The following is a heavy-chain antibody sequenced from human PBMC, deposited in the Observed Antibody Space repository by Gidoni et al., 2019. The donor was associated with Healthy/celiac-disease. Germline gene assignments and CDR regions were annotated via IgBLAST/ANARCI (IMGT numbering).Heavy chain of an antibody. D-gene: IGHD1-26*01. J-gene: IGHJ4*02. CDR1: VFTFSSYA. CDR3: ARYYSGSYYSPFDY. V-gene: IGHV3-23*01. CDR2: ISGSGGST. Sequence: EVQLLESGGGLLQPGGSLRLSCAASVFTFSSYAMSWVRQAPGKGLEWVSAISGSGGSTYYADSVKGRFTISRDNSKNTLYLQMNSLRAEDTAVYYCARYYSGSYYSPFDYWGQGTLVTVSS.